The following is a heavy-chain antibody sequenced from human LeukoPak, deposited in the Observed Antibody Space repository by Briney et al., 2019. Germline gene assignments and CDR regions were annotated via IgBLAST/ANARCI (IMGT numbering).Heavy chain of an antibody. CDR3: ARGQAPYSGSYAHFDY. CDR2: IYYSGST. V-gene: IGHV4-59*12. J-gene: IGHJ4*02. CDR1: GGSISSYY. D-gene: IGHD1-26*01. Sequence: SETLSLTCTVSGGSISSYYWSWIRQPPGKGLEWIGYIYYSGSTNYNPSLKSRVTISVDTSKNQFSLKLNSVTPEDTAVYYCARGQAPYSGSYAHFDYWGQGTLVTVSS.